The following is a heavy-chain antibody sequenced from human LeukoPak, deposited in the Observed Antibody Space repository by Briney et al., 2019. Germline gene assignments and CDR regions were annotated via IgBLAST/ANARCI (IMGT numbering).Heavy chain of an antibody. V-gene: IGHV3-74*01. D-gene: IGHD1-20*01. Sequence: GGSLRLSCAASGFTFSNYMMHWVRQAPGKGLVWVSRVKSDGITITYADSVKGRFTISRDNAKNTLYLQMNSLRAEDTAVYYCLRDLNWSLDQWGQGTLVTVSS. J-gene: IGHJ4*02. CDR1: GFTFSNYM. CDR3: LRDLNWSLDQ. CDR2: VKSDGITI.